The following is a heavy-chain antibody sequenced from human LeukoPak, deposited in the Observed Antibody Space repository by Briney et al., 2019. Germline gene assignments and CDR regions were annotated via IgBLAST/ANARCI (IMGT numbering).Heavy chain of an antibody. CDR1: GFTFSDHY. Sequence: GGSQRLSCAASGFTFSDHYMDWVRQAPGKGLEWVGRIRNKANSYTTEYAASVKGRFTISRDDSKNSLYLQMNSLKCEDTAVYYCAREWDSGSYYLGYFDYWGQGTLVTVSS. V-gene: IGHV3-72*01. CDR2: IRNKANSYTT. J-gene: IGHJ4*02. D-gene: IGHD1-26*01. CDR3: AREWDSGSYYLGYFDY.